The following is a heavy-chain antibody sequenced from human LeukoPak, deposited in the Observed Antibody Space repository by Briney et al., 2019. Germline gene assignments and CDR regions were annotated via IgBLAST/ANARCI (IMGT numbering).Heavy chain of an antibody. D-gene: IGHD1-20*01. V-gene: IGHV3-23*01. J-gene: IGHJ4*02. Sequence: GGSLRLSCVASGFTFSNYAMSWVRQAPGKGLEYVSPISASGLSTYYTDSVRGRFTNSRDNSKNTLYLQMHSLRAEDTAVYYCAKETSITGAGDFWGQGALATVSS. CDR2: ISASGLST. CDR1: GFTFSNYA. CDR3: AKETSITGAGDF.